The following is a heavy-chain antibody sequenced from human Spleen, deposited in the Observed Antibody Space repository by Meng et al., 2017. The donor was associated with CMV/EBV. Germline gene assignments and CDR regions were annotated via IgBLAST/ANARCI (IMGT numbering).Heavy chain of an antibody. CDR3: ARATIYGVVLDS. CDR2: VYHSGST. CDR1: GGSFSDYY. D-gene: IGHD3-3*02. Sequence: SQTLSLTCAVSGGSFSDYYWTWIRQPPGKGLEWIGHVYHSGSTYYNPSLKSRLTIYLDTSKNQLSLMMTSVTAPDTAVYYCARATIYGVVLDSWGLGTLVTVSS. J-gene: IGHJ4*02. V-gene: IGHV4-34*01.